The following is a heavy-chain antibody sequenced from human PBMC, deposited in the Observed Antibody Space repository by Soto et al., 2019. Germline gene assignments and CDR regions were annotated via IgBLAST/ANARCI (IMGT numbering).Heavy chain of an antibody. V-gene: IGHV3-23*01. Sequence: PGGSLRLSCAAYGFIFDTFDMSWVRQAPGKGLEWVSAIIGHNGRTYYADSVTGRLTISKDNSNKTLYLQMNSLRVEDTAIYYCTKGAWLDDFCGQGVLVTVSS. D-gene: IGHD6-19*01. CDR3: TKGAWLDDF. CDR2: IIGHNGRT. CDR1: GFIFDTFD. J-gene: IGHJ4*02.